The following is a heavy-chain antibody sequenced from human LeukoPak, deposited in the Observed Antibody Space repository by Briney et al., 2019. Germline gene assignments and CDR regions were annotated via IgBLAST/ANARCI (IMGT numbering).Heavy chain of an antibody. CDR2: IYSGGST. V-gene: IGHV3-53*01. CDR1: GFTVSSNY. Sequence: PGGSLRLSCAASGFTVSSNYMSWVRQAPGKGLEWVSVIYSGGSTYYADSVKGRFTISRDNSKNTLYLQMNSLRAEDTAVYYCARGTYGERFDYWGQGTLVTVSS. J-gene: IGHJ4*02. D-gene: IGHD4-17*01. CDR3: ARGTYGERFDY.